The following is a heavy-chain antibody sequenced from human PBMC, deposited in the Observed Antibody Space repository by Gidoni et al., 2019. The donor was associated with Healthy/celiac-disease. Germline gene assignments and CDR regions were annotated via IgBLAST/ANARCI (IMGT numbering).Heavy chain of an antibody. Sequence: EVQLLESGGGLVQPGGSLRLSCAASGFTFSSYAMSWVRQAPGKGLEWVSAISGSGGSTYYADSVKGRFTISRDNSKNTLYLQMNSLRAEDTAVYYCAKDQLLWCGESPHGRFGMDVWGQGTTVTVSS. CDR3: AKDQLLWCGESPHGRFGMDV. V-gene: IGHV3-23*01. CDR2: ISGSGGST. D-gene: IGHD3-10*01. J-gene: IGHJ6*02. CDR1: GFTFSSYA.